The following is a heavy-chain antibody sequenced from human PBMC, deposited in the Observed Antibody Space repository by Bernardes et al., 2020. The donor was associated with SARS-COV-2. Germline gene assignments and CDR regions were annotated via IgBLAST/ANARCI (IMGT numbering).Heavy chain of an antibody. CDR1: GFTFSIYG. CDR2: ISFDGSND. Sequence: LRLSCAVSGFTFSIYGMHWVRQAPGKGLEWVAVISFDGSNDFYADSVKGRFTISRDNSKNMLYLHMNSLRAEDTAVYYCAREGDIEGAIYYFDYWGQGTLVTGSS. CDR3: AREGDIEGAIYYFDY. D-gene: IGHD1-26*01. J-gene: IGHJ4*02. V-gene: IGHV3-30*03.